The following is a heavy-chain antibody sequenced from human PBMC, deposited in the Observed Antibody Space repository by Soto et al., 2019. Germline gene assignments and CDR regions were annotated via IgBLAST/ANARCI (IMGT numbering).Heavy chain of an antibody. CDR3: ARAVAVPADFDY. V-gene: IGHV1-3*05. Sequence: QVQLVQSGAEEKKPGASVKVSCKASGYPFTAYAMHWVRQAPGQRLEWMGWINAGNGNTKYSQKFQGRVTITRDTSASTAYMELSSLRSEDTAVYYCARAVAVPADFDYWGQGTLVTVS. CDR2: INAGNGNT. D-gene: IGHD6-19*01. CDR1: GYPFTAYA. J-gene: IGHJ4*02.